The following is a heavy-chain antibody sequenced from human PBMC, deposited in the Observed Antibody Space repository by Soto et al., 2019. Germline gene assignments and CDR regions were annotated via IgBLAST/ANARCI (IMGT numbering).Heavy chain of an antibody. Sequence: GESLKISCKGSGYSFTSYWIGWVRQMPGKGLEWMGIIYPGDSDTRYSPSFQGQVTISADKSISTAYLQWSSLKASDTAMYYCASSTVDFYYYYYMDVWGKGTTVTVSS. D-gene: IGHD4-4*01. J-gene: IGHJ6*03. CDR3: ASSTVDFYYYYYMDV. V-gene: IGHV5-51*01. CDR2: IYPGDSDT. CDR1: GYSFTSYW.